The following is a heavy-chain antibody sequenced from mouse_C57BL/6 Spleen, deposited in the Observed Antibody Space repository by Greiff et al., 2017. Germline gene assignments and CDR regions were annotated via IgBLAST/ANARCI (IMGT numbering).Heavy chain of an antibody. D-gene: IGHD2-4*01. J-gene: IGHJ2*01. Sequence: EVQLVESGGDLVKPGGSLKLSCAASGFTFSSYGLSWVRQTPDKRLEWVATISSGGSYTYYPDSVKGRFTISRDNAKNTLYLQMSSLKSEDTAMYYCARRDYDYSFFDYWGQGTTLTVSS. CDR1: GFTFSSYG. V-gene: IGHV5-6*01. CDR3: ARRDYDYSFFDY. CDR2: ISSGGSYT.